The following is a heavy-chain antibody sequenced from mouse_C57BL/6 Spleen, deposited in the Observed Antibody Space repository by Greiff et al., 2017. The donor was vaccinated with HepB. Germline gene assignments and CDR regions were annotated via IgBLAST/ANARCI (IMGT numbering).Heavy chain of an antibody. Sequence: EVNVVESGGGLVQPGGSMKLSCVASGFTFSNYWMHWVRQSPEEGLEWVAQIRMKSDNYATHYAESVKGRFTISRDDAKSSVYLQMNKVRAEDTGIYYCTDECDAMDYWGQGTSVTVSS. J-gene: IGHJ4*01. CDR1: GFTFSNYW. D-gene: IGHD6-1*01. CDR3: TDECDAMDY. V-gene: IGHV6-3*01. CDR2: IRMKSDNYAT.